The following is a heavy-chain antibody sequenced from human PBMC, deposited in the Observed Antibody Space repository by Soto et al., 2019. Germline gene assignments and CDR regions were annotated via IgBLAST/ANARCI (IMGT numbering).Heavy chain of an antibody. V-gene: IGHV5-51*01. Sequence: GESLKISCQGSGYSFTNYLIVWVRQMPGKGLEWMGLIYPGDSDTRYSPSFQGQVTISADKSINTAYLQWSSLKPSDTAMYYCARRGAGRGHYYDGLDVWGQGTTVTVSS. CDR3: ARRGAGRGHYYDGLDV. D-gene: IGHD6-19*01. CDR1: GYSFTNYL. CDR2: IYPGDSDT. J-gene: IGHJ6*02.